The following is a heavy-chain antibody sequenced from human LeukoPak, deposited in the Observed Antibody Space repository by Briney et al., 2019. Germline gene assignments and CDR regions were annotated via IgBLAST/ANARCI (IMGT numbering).Heavy chain of an antibody. Sequence: GGSLRLSCAASGFTFSSYAMHWVRQGPGKGLEWVAFISSDGRPEYNADSVKGRFTISRDNSKNTLYPQMNSLTTEDTAVYYCARGWGSGAWLIDSWGQGTLVSVSS. CDR1: GFTFSSYA. J-gene: IGHJ4*02. D-gene: IGHD3-16*01. CDR3: ARGWGSGAWLIDS. V-gene: IGHV3-30*04. CDR2: ISSDGRPE.